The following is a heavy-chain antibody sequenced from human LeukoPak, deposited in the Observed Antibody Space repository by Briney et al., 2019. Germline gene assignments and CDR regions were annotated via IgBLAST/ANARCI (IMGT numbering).Heavy chain of an antibody. J-gene: IGHJ4*02. CDR1: GYTFTSYG. Sequence: ASVKVSCKASGYTFTSYGISWVRQAPGQGLEWMGWISAYNGNTNYAQKLQGRVTMTTDTSTSTAYMELRSLRSDDTAVYYCAQYYDYVWGSRTLDYWGQGTLVTVSS. V-gene: IGHV1-18*01. CDR2: ISAYNGNT. D-gene: IGHD3-16*01. CDR3: AQYYDYVWGSRTLDY.